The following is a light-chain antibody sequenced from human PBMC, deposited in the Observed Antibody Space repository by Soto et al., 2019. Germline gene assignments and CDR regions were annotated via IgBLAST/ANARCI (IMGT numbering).Light chain of an antibody. CDR3: QQFGSSLPWT. CDR1: QSLSSTY. V-gene: IGKV3-20*01. J-gene: IGKJ1*01. Sequence: DIVLTQSPGTLSLSPGEIATLSFRASQSLSSTYLAWYQQKPGQAPSLLIYAASIRATGIPDRFSGSGSGTDFTLTISRLEPADFAVYYCQQFGSSLPWTFGQGTKVDIK. CDR2: AAS.